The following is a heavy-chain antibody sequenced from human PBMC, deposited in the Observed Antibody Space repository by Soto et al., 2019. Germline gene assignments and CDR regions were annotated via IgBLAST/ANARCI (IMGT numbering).Heavy chain of an antibody. D-gene: IGHD2-21*01. Sequence: QVQLVESGGGVVQPGRSLRLSCAASGFTFSSYGMHWVRQAPGKGLEWVAVISYDGSNKYYADSVKGRFTISRDNSKNXXYLQMNSLRAEDEAVYYCATETRCGKSPQNYGMDVWGQGTTVTVSS. CDR1: GFTFSSYG. CDR3: ATETRCGKSPQNYGMDV. V-gene: IGHV3-30*03. J-gene: IGHJ6*02. CDR2: ISYDGSNK.